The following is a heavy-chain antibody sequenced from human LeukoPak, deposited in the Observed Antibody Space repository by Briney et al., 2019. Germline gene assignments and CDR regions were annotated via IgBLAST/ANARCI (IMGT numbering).Heavy chain of an antibody. CDR1: GFIFSSYW. D-gene: IGHD2-2*01. J-gene: IGHJ4*02. CDR2: MYQDGSEK. CDR3: AKGPRIVVVPAAGYYFDY. Sequence: PGGSLRLSCAASGFIFSSYWVTWVRQAPGKGLEWVANMYQDGSEKYYVDSVKGRFTISRDNSKNTLYLQMNSLRAEDTAVYYCAKGPRIVVVPAAGYYFDYWGQGTLVTVSS. V-gene: IGHV3-7*03.